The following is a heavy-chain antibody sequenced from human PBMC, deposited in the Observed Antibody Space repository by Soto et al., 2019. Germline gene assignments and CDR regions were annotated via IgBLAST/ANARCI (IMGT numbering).Heavy chain of an antibody. V-gene: IGHV1-69*13. Sequence: ASVKVSCKASGGTFSSYAISWVRQAPGQGLEWMGGIIPIFGTANYAQKFQGRVTITADESTSTAYMELSSLRSEDTAVYYCARVLYYYDSSGPDYYFDYWGQGTLVTVSS. CDR1: GGTFSSYA. J-gene: IGHJ4*02. CDR3: ARVLYYYDSSGPDYYFDY. D-gene: IGHD3-22*01. CDR2: IIPIFGTA.